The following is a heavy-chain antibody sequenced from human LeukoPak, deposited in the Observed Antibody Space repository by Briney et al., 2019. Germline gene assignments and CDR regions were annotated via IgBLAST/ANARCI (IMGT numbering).Heavy chain of an antibody. CDR3: ARQRALPSGFDY. Sequence: SETLSLNCTVSGGSISSYYWSWIRQPPGKGLEWIGYIYTSGSTNYNPSLKSRVTISVDTSKNQFSLKLSSVTAADTAVYYCARQRALPSGFDYWGQGTLVTVSS. D-gene: IGHD6-25*01. CDR2: IYTSGST. CDR1: GGSISSYY. V-gene: IGHV4-4*09. J-gene: IGHJ4*02.